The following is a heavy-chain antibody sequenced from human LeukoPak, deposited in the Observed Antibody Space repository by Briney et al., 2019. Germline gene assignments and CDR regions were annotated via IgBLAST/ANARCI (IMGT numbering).Heavy chain of an antibody. Sequence: AISGSGGSTYYADSVKGRFTISRDNSKNTLYLQMNSLRAEDTAVYYCAKSQAGITMIVVAETDDAFDIWGQGTMVTVSS. J-gene: IGHJ3*02. V-gene: IGHV3-23*01. CDR3: AKSQAGITMIVVAETDDAFDI. D-gene: IGHD3-22*01. CDR2: ISGSGGST.